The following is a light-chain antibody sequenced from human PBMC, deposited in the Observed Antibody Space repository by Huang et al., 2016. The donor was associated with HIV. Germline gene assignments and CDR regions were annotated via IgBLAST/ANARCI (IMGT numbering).Light chain of an antibody. CDR3: QQYGSSPLT. Sequence: ETVLTQSPGILSLSPGERATLPCRASQRVSTDYLAWYRQKPGQAHRLLIHGATVRATGIPDRCSGSGSVTGYTITINRLEPEDVAQYYCQQYGSSPLTFGGGTEVEIK. V-gene: IGKV3-20*01. J-gene: IGKJ4*01. CDR1: QRVSTDY. CDR2: GAT.